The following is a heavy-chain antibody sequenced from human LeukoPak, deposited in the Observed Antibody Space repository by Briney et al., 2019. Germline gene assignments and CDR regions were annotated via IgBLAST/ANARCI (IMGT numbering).Heavy chain of an antibody. CDR2: ITGYSSTI. V-gene: IGHV3-48*01. CDR1: GFTFSHHP. CDR3: ARVQGDFGDYVIDY. D-gene: IGHD4-17*01. Sequence: GGSLRLSCTASGFTFSHHPFHWVRQAPGKGLEWISYITGYSSTIYYADSLKGRFTVSRDNAKSSLYLQMNSLRADDTAVYYCARVQGDFGDYVIDYWGQGTLVTVSS. J-gene: IGHJ4*02.